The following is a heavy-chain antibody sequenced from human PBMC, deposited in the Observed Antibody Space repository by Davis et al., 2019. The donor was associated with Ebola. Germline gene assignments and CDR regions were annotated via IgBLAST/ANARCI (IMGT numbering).Heavy chain of an antibody. CDR1: GFTFSSYA. V-gene: IGHV3-23*01. CDR3: ARGGSSVPFDY. CDR2: ISGSGGST. D-gene: IGHD2-2*01. Sequence: GESLKISCAASGFTFSSYAMSWVRQAPGKGLEWVSAISGSGGSTYYADSVKGRFTISRDNSKNTLYLQMNSLRAEDTAVYYCARGGSSVPFDYWGQGTLVIVSS. J-gene: IGHJ4*02.